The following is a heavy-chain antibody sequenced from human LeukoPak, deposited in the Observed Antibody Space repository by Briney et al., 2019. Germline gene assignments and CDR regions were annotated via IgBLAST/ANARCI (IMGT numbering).Heavy chain of an antibody. CDR2: LSRSGSIT. D-gene: IGHD3/OR15-3a*01. CDR1: VFTFSDLY. CDR3: ARWTSQAFDI. Sequence: GGSLRLSWAASVFTFSDLYMSWIRQAPGKGLEWVSYLSRSGSITYYADSVKGRFTMSRDNAKNSLYLQMNSLRAEDTAVYYCARWTSQAFDIWGQGTMVTVSS. V-gene: IGHV3-11*01. J-gene: IGHJ3*02.